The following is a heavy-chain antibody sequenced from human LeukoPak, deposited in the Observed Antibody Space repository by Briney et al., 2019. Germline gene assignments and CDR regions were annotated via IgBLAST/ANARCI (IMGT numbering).Heavy chain of an antibody. CDR3: ARDHLSSLVRGVITFFDY. J-gene: IGHJ4*02. Sequence: GGSLRLSCAASGFTFSSYEMNWVRQAPGKGLEWVSYISSSGSTIYYSDSVKGRFTISRDNAKNSLYLQMNSLRAEDTAVYYCARDHLSSLVRGVITFFDYWGQGTLVTVSS. CDR1: GFTFSSYE. V-gene: IGHV3-48*03. D-gene: IGHD3-10*01. CDR2: ISSSGSTI.